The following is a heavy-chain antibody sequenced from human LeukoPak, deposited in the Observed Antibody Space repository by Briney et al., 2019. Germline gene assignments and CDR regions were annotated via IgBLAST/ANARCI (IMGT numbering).Heavy chain of an antibody. Sequence: SETLSLTCTVSGGSISSSSYYWGWIRQPPGKGLEWIGSIYYSGSTYYNPSLKSRVTISVDTSKNQFSLQLSSVTAADTAVYYCARGDCSSTSCRPYYYYMDVWGKGTTVTVSS. J-gene: IGHJ6*03. CDR1: GGSISSSSYY. V-gene: IGHV4-39*01. CDR2: IYYSGST. CDR3: ARGDCSSTSCRPYYYYMDV. D-gene: IGHD2-2*01.